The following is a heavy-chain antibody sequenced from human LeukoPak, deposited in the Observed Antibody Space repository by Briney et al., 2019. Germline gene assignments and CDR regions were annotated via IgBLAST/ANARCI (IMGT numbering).Heavy chain of an antibody. J-gene: IGHJ5*02. V-gene: IGHV3-7*01. D-gene: IGHD2-2*01. CDR1: GFTFSSYL. Sequence: GGSLRLSCAASGFTFSSYLMTWVRQAPGKGLEWVANIKQDGSEKYYVDSVRGRFTISRDNAQNSLSLQMNILRPQDTALYYCARAYCRSTHCCYPSWGQGTLVTVSS. CDR2: IKQDGSEK. CDR3: ARAYCRSTHCCYPS.